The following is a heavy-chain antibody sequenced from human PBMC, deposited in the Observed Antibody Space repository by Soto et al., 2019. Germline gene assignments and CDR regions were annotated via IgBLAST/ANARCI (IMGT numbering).Heavy chain of an antibody. J-gene: IGHJ5*02. CDR1: GFTFRTTW. D-gene: IGHD3-10*01. Sequence: EVQLVESGGGLLQPGGSLRLSCVVSGFTFRTTWMHWVRQAPGQGLVWVARINADGSDTKYADSVKGRFAISRDNAKNTLYLQMYSLRVEDTAVYYCARDTTWGSGRFDPWGQGTLVTVSS. CDR3: ARDTTWGSGRFDP. CDR2: INADGSDT. V-gene: IGHV3-74*03.